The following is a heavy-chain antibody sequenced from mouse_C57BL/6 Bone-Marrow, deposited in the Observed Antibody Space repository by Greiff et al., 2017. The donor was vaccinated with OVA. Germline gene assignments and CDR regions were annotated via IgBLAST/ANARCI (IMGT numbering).Heavy chain of an antibody. D-gene: IGHD1-1*01. J-gene: IGHJ1*03. CDR1: GFTFSDYY. CDR3: AREWEFGSSYGYFDV. V-gene: IGHV5-16*01. Sequence: DVHLVESEGGLVQPGSSMKLSCTASGFTFSDYYMAWVRQVPEKGLEWVANINYDGSSTYYLDSLKSRFIISRDNAKNILYLQMSSLKSEDTATYYCAREWEFGSSYGYFDVWGTGTTVTVSS. CDR2: INYDGSST.